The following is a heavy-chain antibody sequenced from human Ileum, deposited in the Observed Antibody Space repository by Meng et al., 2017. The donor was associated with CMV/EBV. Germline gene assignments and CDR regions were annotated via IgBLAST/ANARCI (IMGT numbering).Heavy chain of an antibody. Sequence: LTVSNNYMSWLRQAPGKGLDCVSVIYSGGTTYYVESVKGRFTISRDNSENTLSLQMDSLRVEDTAVYYCAAGRLPGDNFWSGYYDFWGQGTLVTVSS. CDR2: IYSGGTT. CDR3: AAGRLPGDNFWSGYYDF. D-gene: IGHD3-3*01. J-gene: IGHJ4*02. V-gene: IGHV3-66*02. CDR1: LTVSNNY.